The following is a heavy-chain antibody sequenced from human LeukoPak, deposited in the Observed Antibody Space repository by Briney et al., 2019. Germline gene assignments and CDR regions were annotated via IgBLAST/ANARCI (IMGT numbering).Heavy chain of an antibody. CDR1: GFTFSSYA. D-gene: IGHD3-22*01. V-gene: IGHV3-23*01. J-gene: IGHJ4*02. CDR2: ISGGGGGT. CDR3: ARSAVGYYYDSSGYY. Sequence: GGSLRLSCAASGFTFSSYAMNWVRQAPGKGLEWVSAISGGGGGTYYADSVKGRFTISRDNSKNTLYLQMNSLRAEDTAVYYCARSAVGYYYDSSGYYWGQGTLVTVSS.